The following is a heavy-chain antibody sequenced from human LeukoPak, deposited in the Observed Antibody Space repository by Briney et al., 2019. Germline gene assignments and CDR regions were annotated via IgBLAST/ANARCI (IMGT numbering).Heavy chain of an antibody. CDR1: GGSISSGGYS. J-gene: IGHJ4*02. D-gene: IGHD3-10*01. Sequence: SQTLSLTCAVSGGSISSGGYSWSWIRQPPGKGLEWIGYIYHSGSTYYNPSLKSRVTISVDRSKNQFSLKLSSVTAADTAVYYCAGAQMDYYYGSGSYYKGTRYYFDYWGQGTLVTVSS. CDR2: IYHSGST. V-gene: IGHV4-30-2*01. CDR3: AGAQMDYYYGSGSYYKGTRYYFDY.